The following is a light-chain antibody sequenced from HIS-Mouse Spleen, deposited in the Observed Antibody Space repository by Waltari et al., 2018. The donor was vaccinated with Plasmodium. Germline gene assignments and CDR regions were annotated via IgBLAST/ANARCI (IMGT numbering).Light chain of an antibody. CDR2: EYS. CDR3: YSTDSSGNHRV. J-gene: IGLJ3*02. V-gene: IGLV3-10*01. Sequence: SYELTQPPSVSVSPGQTARITCSGDALPTKYAYWYQQKSGQATVLVIYEYSKRPSGIPARFSCSSVGTMATLTISGAQVEDEADYYCYSTDSSGNHRVFGGGTKLTVL. CDR1: ALPTKY.